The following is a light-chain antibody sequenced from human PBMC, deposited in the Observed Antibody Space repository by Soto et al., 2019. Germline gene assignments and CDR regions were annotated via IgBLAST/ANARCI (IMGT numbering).Light chain of an antibody. CDR3: CSYVGGYSYV. CDR2: DVS. V-gene: IGLV2-11*01. CDR1: SSDVGDYNS. Sequence: QSALTQPRSVSGSPGQSVTVSCIGTSSDVGDYNSVSWYQQHPGKAPKLMIYDVSERPSGVPDRFSGSKSGNTASLTISGLQAEDEADYYCCSYVGGYSYVFGIGTKVTVL. J-gene: IGLJ1*01.